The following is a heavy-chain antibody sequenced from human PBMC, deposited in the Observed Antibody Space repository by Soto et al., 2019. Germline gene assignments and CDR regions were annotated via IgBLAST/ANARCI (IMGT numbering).Heavy chain of an antibody. CDR3: ARGSWFDP. V-gene: IGHV1-46*01. CDR2: INPRGGSA. CDR1: GYTFSDYY. Sequence: QVHLVQSGAEVKKPGASVKVSCKASGYTFSDYYMNWVRQAPGQGLEWMGIINPRGGSATYTQKFQGRVTMTRATSTSTVYMELSSLRSEDTAVYYCARGSWFDPWGQGTPVTVSA. J-gene: IGHJ5*02.